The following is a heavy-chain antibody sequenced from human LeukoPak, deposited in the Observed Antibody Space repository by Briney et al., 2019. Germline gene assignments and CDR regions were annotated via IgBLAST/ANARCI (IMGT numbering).Heavy chain of an antibody. CDR2: IYYSGST. Sequence: KPSETLSLTCTVSGGSISSYYWSWIRQPPGKGLEWIGYIYYSGSTNYNPSLKSRVTISVDTSKNQFSLKLSSVTAADTAVYYCARGSSYGTPSDFDYWGQGTLVTVSS. CDR1: GGSISSYY. V-gene: IGHV4-59*12. CDR3: ARGSSYGTPSDFDY. J-gene: IGHJ4*02. D-gene: IGHD5-18*01.